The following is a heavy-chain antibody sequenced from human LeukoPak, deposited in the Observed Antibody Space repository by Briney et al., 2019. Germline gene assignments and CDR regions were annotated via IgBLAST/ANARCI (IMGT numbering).Heavy chain of an antibody. J-gene: IGHJ6*03. Sequence: SETLSLTCAVYGGSFSGYYWSWIRQPPGKGLEWIGYIYYSGSTNYNPSLKSRVTISVDTSKNQFSLKLSSVTAADTAVYYCARVGSARFYYYYYYMDVWGKGTTVTVSS. CDR3: ARVGSARFYYYYYYMDV. V-gene: IGHV4-59*01. CDR1: GGSFSGYY. CDR2: IYYSGST. D-gene: IGHD2-15*01.